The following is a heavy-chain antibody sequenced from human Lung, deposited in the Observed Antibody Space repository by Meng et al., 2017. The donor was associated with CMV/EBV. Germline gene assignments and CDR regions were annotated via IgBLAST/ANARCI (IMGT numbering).Heavy chain of an antibody. CDR3: AREEVVRGVTSTAKIEV. J-gene: IGHJ4*02. CDR1: GYTFTGHGYY. V-gene: IGHV1-2*02. Sequence: ASVKVSCKASGYTFTGHGYYVHWVRQAPGQGLEWMGWINPNSGDTKYAQKFQDRVRMTRDTSISTAYMELGSLRSDDTAVYYCAREEVVRGVTSTAKIEVWGQGTLVTGSS. CDR2: INPNSGDT. D-gene: IGHD3-10*01.